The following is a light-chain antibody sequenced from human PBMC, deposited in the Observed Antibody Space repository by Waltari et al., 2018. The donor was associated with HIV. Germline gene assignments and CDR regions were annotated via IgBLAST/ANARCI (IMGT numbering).Light chain of an antibody. CDR2: HDN. Sequence: SYELTQAPSVSVSPGQTARIACRGDELASQYVPWYQRKAGQAPVLLVYHDNERALGITERISGSKSGTTGTLTITAVQAEDEADYYCQSAGSIGTSVVFGGGTKLTVL. CDR1: ELASQY. CDR3: QSAGSIGTSVV. J-gene: IGLJ2*01. V-gene: IGLV3-25*03.